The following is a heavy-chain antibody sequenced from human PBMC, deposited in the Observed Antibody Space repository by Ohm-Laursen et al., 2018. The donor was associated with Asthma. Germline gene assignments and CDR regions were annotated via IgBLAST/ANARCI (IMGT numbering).Heavy chain of an antibody. CDR3: VRVGSEDYFDY. D-gene: IGHD2-15*01. V-gene: IGHV3-30*03. Sequence: SLRLSCTASGFTFSGHGMHWVRQAAGKGLEWVAVISYDGSKKYNVDSVKGRYTISRDNSKNTLYLQMNSLRAEDTAVYYCVRVGSEDYFDYWGLGTLVTVSS. CDR2: ISYDGSKK. J-gene: IGHJ4*02. CDR1: GFTFSGHG.